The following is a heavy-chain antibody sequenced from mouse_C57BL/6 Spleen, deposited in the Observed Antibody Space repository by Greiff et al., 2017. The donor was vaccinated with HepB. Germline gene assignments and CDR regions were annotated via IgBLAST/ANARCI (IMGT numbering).Heavy chain of an antibody. CDR3: ARSTVVEGYFDV. J-gene: IGHJ1*03. CDR1: GYSITSGYD. CDR2: ISYSGST. Sequence: EVMLVESGPGMVKPSQSLSLTCTVTGYSITSGYDWHWIRHFPGNKLEWMGYISYSGSTNYNPSLKSRISITHDTSKNHFFLKLNSVTTEDTATYYCARSTVVEGYFDVWGTGTTVTVSS. V-gene: IGHV3-1*01. D-gene: IGHD1-1*01.